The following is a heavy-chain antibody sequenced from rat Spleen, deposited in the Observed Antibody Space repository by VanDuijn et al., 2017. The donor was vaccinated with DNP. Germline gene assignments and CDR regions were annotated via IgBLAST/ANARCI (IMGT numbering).Heavy chain of an antibody. V-gene: IGHV5-25*01. Sequence: EVQLVESGGGLVQPGRSMKLSCAASGFAFSNFPMAWVRQSATKGLEWVASISYDCSSTYYRDSVKVRFTISRDNADHTLYLQMDSLRSEDTATYYCATSPGPNWFAYWGQGTLVTVSS. D-gene: IGHD1-4*01. CDR3: ATSPGPNWFAY. CDR1: GFAFSNFP. CDR2: ISYDCSST. J-gene: IGHJ3*01.